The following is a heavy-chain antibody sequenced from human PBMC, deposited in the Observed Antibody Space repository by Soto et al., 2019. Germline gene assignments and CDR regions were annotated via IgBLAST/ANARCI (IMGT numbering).Heavy chain of an antibody. CDR1: VGSISSSSYY. J-gene: IGHJ6*02. D-gene: IGHD6-13*01. Sequence: KPSETLSLTCTVSVGSISSSSYYWGWIRQPPGKGLEWIGSIYYSGSTYYNPSLKSRVTISVDTSKNQFSLKLSSVTAADTAVYYCARRYVAAPPHYYYYGMDVWGQGTTVTVSS. CDR3: ARRYVAAPPHYYYYGMDV. CDR2: IYYSGST. V-gene: IGHV4-39*01.